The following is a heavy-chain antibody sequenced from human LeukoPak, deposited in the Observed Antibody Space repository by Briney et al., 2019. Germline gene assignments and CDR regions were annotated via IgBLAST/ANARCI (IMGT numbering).Heavy chain of an antibody. D-gene: IGHD3-22*01. J-gene: IGHJ4*02. CDR2: INLDGSEI. Sequence: GGSLRLSCVASGFDFNYYDMNWVRQAPGKGLEWVANINLDGSEINYLDSLTGRLTISRDNAKDSLYLQMNGLRAEDTAVYFCVRDRGYSTFDYWGQGTLVTVSS. V-gene: IGHV3-7*03. CDR3: VRDRGYSTFDY. CDR1: GFDFNYYD.